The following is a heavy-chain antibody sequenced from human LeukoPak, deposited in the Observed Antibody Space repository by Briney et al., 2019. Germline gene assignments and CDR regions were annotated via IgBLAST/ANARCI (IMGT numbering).Heavy chain of an antibody. D-gene: IGHD2-2*02. Sequence: ASVKVSCKASGYTFTSYGISWVRQAPGQGLEWMGGISAYNGSTNYAQKLQGRVTMTTDTSTSTAYMELRSLRSDDTAVYYCAREGIVVVPAAIRYFDYWGQGTLVTVSS. J-gene: IGHJ4*02. CDR2: ISAYNGST. CDR1: GYTFTSYG. CDR3: AREGIVVVPAAIRYFDY. V-gene: IGHV1-18*01.